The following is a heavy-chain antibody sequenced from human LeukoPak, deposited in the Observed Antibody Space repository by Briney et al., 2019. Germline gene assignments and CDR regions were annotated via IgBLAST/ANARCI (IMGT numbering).Heavy chain of an antibody. Sequence: SETLSLTCTVSGGSISSYYWSWIRQPPGKGLEWIGYIYYSGSTNYNPSLKSRVTISVDTSKNQFSLKLSSVTAADTAVYYCARGEFLTQNWFDPWGQGTLVSVSS. J-gene: IGHJ5*02. CDR1: GGSISSYY. CDR3: ARGEFLTQNWFDP. CDR2: IYYSGST. D-gene: IGHD3-9*01. V-gene: IGHV4-59*01.